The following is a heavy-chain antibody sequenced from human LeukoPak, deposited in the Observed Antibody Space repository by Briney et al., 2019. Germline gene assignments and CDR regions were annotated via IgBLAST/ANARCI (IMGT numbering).Heavy chain of an antibody. V-gene: IGHV3-48*01. CDR2: ISSSSSTI. J-gene: IGHJ6*03. CDR1: GFTFSSYE. Sequence: GGSLRLSCAASGFTFSSYEMNWVRQAPGKGLEWVSYISSSSSTIYYADSVKGRFTISRDNAKNSLYLQMNSLRAEDTAVYYCARDRVAVAGDYYYYMDVWGKGTTVTVSS. D-gene: IGHD6-19*01. CDR3: ARDRVAVAGDYYYYMDV.